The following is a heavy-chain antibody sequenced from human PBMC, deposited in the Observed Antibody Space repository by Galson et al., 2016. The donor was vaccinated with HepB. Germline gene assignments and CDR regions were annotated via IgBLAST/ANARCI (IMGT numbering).Heavy chain of an antibody. Sequence: SLRLSCAASGFIFGSCAMGWVRQAPGKALEWVSSISGSGSNKYYADSVKGRFAISRDNSMNTLYLEMNSLRAEDTAIYYCAKDRVGYSRQIDYWGQGSLVTVSS. CDR2: ISGSGSNK. V-gene: IGHV3-23*01. CDR1: GFIFGSCA. CDR3: AKDRVGYSRQIDY. J-gene: IGHJ4*02. D-gene: IGHD6-13*01.